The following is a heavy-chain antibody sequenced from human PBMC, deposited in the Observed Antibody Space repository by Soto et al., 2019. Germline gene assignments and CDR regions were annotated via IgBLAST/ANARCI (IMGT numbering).Heavy chain of an antibody. CDR1: GGTFSSYA. V-gene: IGHV1-69*01. Sequence: QVQLVQSGAEVKKPGSSVKVSCKASGGTFSSYAISWVRQAPGQGLEWMGGIIPIFGTANYAQKFQGRVTITADESTSTAYMELSSLRSEDTAVYYCARDRAPPRTYYYYCYGMDVWGQGTTVTVSS. CDR3: ARDRAPPRTYYYYCYGMDV. J-gene: IGHJ6*02. CDR2: IIPIFGTA.